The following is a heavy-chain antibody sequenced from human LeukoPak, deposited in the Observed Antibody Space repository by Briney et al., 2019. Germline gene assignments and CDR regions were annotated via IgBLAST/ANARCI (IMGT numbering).Heavy chain of an antibody. CDR2: ISSSSSYI. J-gene: IGHJ4*02. CDR1: GFTFSSYS. D-gene: IGHD3-22*01. Sequence: GSLRLSCAASGFTFSSYSMNWVRQAPGKGLEWVSSISSSSSYIYYADSVKGRFTISRDNAKNSLYLQMNSLRAEDTAVYYCARAGGDYYDSSGYYSDYWGQGTLVTVSS. CDR3: ARAGGDYYDSSGYYSDY. V-gene: IGHV3-21*01.